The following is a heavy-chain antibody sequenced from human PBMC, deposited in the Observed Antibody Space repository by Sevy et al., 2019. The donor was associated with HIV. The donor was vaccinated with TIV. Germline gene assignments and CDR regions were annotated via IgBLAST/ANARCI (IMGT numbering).Heavy chain of an antibody. J-gene: IGHJ4*01. V-gene: IGHV3-7*01. Sequence: GGSLRLSCAASRFTFKTYWMSWVRQAPGQGLQWVGNIKEDGSAKYYADSVRGRLTITRDNAKNSLYLKMSSLGVEDTAVYYCARDSPGYGGYSYWGQGTLVTVSS. D-gene: IGHD1-26*01. CDR3: ARDSPGYGGYSY. CDR1: RFTFKTYW. CDR2: IKEDGSAK.